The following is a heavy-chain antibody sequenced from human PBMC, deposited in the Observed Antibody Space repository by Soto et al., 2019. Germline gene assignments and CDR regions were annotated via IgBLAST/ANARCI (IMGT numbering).Heavy chain of an antibody. D-gene: IGHD4-17*01. V-gene: IGHV4-34*01. Sequence: SETLSLTCAVYGGSFRGYYWSWIRQPPGKGLEWIGEINHSGSTNYNPSLKSRVTISVDTSKNQFSLKLSSVTAADTAVYYCAATDYGDYPVYYYYGMDVWGQGTTVTVSS. J-gene: IGHJ6*02. CDR1: GGSFRGYY. CDR3: AATDYGDYPVYYYYGMDV. CDR2: INHSGST.